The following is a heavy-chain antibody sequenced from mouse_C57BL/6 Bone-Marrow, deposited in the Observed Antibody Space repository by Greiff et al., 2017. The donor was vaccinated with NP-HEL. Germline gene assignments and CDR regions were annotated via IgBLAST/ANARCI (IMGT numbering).Heavy chain of an antibody. Sequence: VQLQQPGTELVKPGASVKLSCKASGYTFTSYWMHWVKQRPGQGLEWIGNINPSNGGTNYTEKFKSKATLTVDKSSSTVYMQLSSLTSEDSAVYYCASPGGNYGTPGGFDVWGTGTTVTVSS. J-gene: IGHJ1*03. CDR3: ASPGGNYGTPGGFDV. CDR2: INPSNGGT. D-gene: IGHD1-1*01. CDR1: GYTFTSYW. V-gene: IGHV1-53*01.